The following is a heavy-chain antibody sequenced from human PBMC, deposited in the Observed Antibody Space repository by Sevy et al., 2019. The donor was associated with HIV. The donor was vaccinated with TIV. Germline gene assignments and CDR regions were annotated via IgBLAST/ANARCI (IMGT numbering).Heavy chain of an antibody. J-gene: IGHJ4*02. CDR1: GFTFIDYY. CDR3: ARGTNYYESSGPSYFDY. CDR2: ISTSGVTI. V-gene: IGHV3-11*01. D-gene: IGHD3-22*01. Sequence: GGSLRLSCAASGFTFIDYYMSWIRQAPGKGLEWVSHISTSGVTIYYADSVKGRFTISRDNAKNSLYLQMNSLRVEDTAVYYCARGTNYYESSGPSYFDYWGQGSLVTVSS.